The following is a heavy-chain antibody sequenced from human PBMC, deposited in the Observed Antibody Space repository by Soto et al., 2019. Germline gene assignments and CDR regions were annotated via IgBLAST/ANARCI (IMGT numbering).Heavy chain of an antibody. V-gene: IGHV1-45*02. Sequence: GASVKVSCKASGYTFTFRYLHLVRQAPGQALEWMGWNTPFKSDTNYAQKFQDRGTITRDRSVSTAYMELSKLRSDDTAMYYCARSPFAGSDAFDIWGQGTMVTVS. CDR3: ARSPFAGSDAFDI. J-gene: IGHJ3*02. CDR1: GYTFTFRY. D-gene: IGHD1-1*01. CDR2: NTPFKSDT.